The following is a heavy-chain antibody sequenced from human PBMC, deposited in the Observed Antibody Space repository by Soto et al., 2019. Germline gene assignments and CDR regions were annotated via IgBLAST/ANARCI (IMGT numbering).Heavy chain of an antibody. CDR3: ARDLSGFGELLYY. D-gene: IGHD3-10*01. Sequence: GGSLRLSCAASGFTFSSYAMHWVRQAPGKGLEWVAVISYDGSNKYYADSVKGRFTISRDNSKNTLYLQMNSLRAEDTAVYYCARDLSGFGELLYYWGQGTLVTVSS. CDR2: ISYDGSNK. CDR1: GFTFSSYA. J-gene: IGHJ4*02. V-gene: IGHV3-30*04.